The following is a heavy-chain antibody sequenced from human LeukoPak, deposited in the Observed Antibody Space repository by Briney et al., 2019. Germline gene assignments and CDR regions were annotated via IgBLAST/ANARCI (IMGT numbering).Heavy chain of an antibody. D-gene: IGHD1-26*01. V-gene: IGHV3-74*01. CDR3: VRGYSGSYRADY. CDR2: INSDGSST. J-gene: IGHJ4*02. Sequence: GGSLRLSCAASGFIFSSYWMHWVRQAPGKGLVWVSRINSDGSSTSYADSVKGRFTISRDNAETTLSLQVNSLRAEDTAVYYCVRGYSGSYRADYWGQGTLVTVSS. CDR1: GFIFSSYW.